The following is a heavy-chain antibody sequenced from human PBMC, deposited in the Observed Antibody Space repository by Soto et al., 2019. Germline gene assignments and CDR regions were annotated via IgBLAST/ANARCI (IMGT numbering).Heavy chain of an antibody. V-gene: IGHV4-30-4*01. J-gene: IGHJ4*02. CDR1: GASISSGDYY. D-gene: IGHD3-10*01. CDR3: ARMGFTYGTLSV. Sequence: SETLSLTCSVSGASISSGDYYWSWIRQAPGKGLDWIGHIYYSGSTHYKPSLKSRVTISVDTSKTHFYLNLSSATAADTDLYFCARMGFTYGTLSVWGQGTQVTVSS. CDR2: IYYSGST.